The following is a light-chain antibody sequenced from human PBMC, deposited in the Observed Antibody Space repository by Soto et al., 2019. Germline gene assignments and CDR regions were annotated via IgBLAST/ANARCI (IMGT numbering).Light chain of an antibody. V-gene: IGKV3-11*01. CDR3: QQRSNWPLT. CDR2: DAS. Sequence: EIVLTQSPATLSMSPGERATPSCRASQSISTYLLWYQQKPGQAPRLLIYDASNRATGIPARFSGSGSGTDFTLTISSLEPEDFAVYYCQQRSNWPLTFGGGTKVDIK. CDR1: QSISTY. J-gene: IGKJ4*01.